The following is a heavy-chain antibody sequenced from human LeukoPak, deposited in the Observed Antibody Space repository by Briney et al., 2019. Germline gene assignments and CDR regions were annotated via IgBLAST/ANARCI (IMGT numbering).Heavy chain of an antibody. CDR3: ARDRIVATIPHYYGMDV. J-gene: IGHJ6*02. Sequence: SETLSLTCTVSGGSFSSGSYYWSWIRQPPGKGLEWIGYIYYSGSTNYNPSLKSRVTISVDTSKNQFSLKLSSVTAADTAVYYCARDRIVATIPHYYGMDVWGQGTTVTVSS. CDR2: IYYSGST. D-gene: IGHD5-12*01. CDR1: GGSFSSGSYY. V-gene: IGHV4-61*01.